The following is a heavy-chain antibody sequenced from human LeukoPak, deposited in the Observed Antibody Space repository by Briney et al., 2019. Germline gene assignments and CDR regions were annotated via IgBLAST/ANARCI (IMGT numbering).Heavy chain of an antibody. J-gene: IGHJ4*02. Sequence: GGSLRLSCAASGFTFSSYAMHWVRQAPGKGLEWVAVISYDGSGKYYADSVKGRFTISRDNSKNTLYLQMNSLRAEDTAVYYCARDVYGDYWSCGCWGQGTLVTVSS. CDR1: GFTFSSYA. CDR2: ISYDGSGK. V-gene: IGHV3-30*04. CDR3: ARDVYGDYWSCGC. D-gene: IGHD4-17*01.